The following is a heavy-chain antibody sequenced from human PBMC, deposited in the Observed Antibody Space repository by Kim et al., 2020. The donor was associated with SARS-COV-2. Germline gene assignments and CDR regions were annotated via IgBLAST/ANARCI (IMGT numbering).Heavy chain of an antibody. J-gene: IGHJ4*02. CDR3: ARVDSNYFDY. D-gene: IGHD4-4*01. V-gene: IGHV4-39*01. CDR2: T. Sequence: TDYNPSLKSRGTISKDTSKNQYALNLSSVTAADTAVYYCARVDSNYFDYWGQETLVTVSS.